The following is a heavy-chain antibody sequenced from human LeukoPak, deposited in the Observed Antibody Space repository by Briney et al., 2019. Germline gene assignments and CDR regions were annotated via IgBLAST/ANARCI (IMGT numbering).Heavy chain of an antibody. CDR3: AKYSLVLRFLEWLSPDAFDI. D-gene: IGHD3-3*01. CDR1: GFTFSSYA. CDR2: ISGSGGST. J-gene: IGHJ3*02. Sequence: GRSLRLSCAASGFTFSSYAMSWVRQAPGKGLEWVSAISGSGGSTYYADSVKGRFTISRDNSKNTLYLQMNSLRAEDTAVYYCAKYSLVLRFLEWLSPDAFDIWGQGTMVTVSS. V-gene: IGHV3-23*01.